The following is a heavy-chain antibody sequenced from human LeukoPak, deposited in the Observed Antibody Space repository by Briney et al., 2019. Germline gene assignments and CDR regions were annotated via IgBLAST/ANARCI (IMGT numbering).Heavy chain of an antibody. CDR2: IYSGGNT. CDR1: GFSVSNTY. V-gene: IGHV3-53*01. Sequence: GGSLRLSCAASGFSVSNTYMSWVRQAPGKGLEWVSIIYSGGNTYYADSVKGRFTISRDNSKNTLYLQMNRLRPEDTAVYYSARGTVTAPDYRGQGTLVTVSS. J-gene: IGHJ4*02. CDR3: ARGTVTAPDY. D-gene: IGHD2-21*02.